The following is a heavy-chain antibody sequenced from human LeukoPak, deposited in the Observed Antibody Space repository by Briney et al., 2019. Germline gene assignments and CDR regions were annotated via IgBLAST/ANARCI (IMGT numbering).Heavy chain of an antibody. D-gene: IGHD1-26*01. J-gene: IGHJ4*02. CDR1: GYTLTELF. CDR3: ATAGRSYPRSFDY. CDR2: FDPEDGET. Sequence: ASVKVSCEVSGYTLTELFMRWVRQALGKGRERMAGFDPEDGETIYAQKFQGRVTMTEDTSTDTAYMELSSLRSEDTAVYYCATAGRSYPRSFDYWGQGTLVTVSS. V-gene: IGHV1-24*01.